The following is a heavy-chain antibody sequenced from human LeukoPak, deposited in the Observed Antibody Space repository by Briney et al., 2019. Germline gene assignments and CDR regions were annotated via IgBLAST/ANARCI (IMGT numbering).Heavy chain of an antibody. D-gene: IGHD3-3*01. CDR1: GFTFSSYG. CDR2: IWYDGSNK. J-gene: IGHJ4*02. Sequence: AGGSLRLSCAASGFTFSSYGMHWVRQAPGKGLEWVAVIWYDGSNKYYADSVKGRFTISRDNAKNSLYLQMNSLRAEDTAVYYCARVITIVDDFWSGYRSDPLDYWGQGTLVTVSS. V-gene: IGHV3-33*01. CDR3: ARVITIVDDFWSGYRSDPLDY.